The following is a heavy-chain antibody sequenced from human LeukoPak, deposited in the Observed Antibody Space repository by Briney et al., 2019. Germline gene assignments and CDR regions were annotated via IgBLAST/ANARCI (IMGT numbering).Heavy chain of an antibody. CDR3: AGCGGDCYTNDY. CDR1: GFTFSSYS. CDR2: ISSRSSYI. J-gene: IGHJ4*02. D-gene: IGHD2-21*02. V-gene: IGHV3-21*01. Sequence: GGSLRLSCAAPGFTFSSYSMNWVRQAPGKGLEWVSSISSRSSYIYYADSVKGRFTISRDNAKNSVYLQMNSLRAEDTAVYYCAGCGGDCYTNDYWGQGTLVTVSS.